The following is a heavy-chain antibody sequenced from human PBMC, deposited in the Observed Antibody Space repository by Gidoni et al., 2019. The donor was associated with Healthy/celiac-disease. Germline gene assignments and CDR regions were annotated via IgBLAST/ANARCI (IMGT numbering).Heavy chain of an antibody. CDR2: IKSEGSST. J-gene: IGHJ4*02. CDR1: GLHFSSHW. V-gene: IGHV3-74*01. Sequence: EVQLVASGGGLVQPGGSLRLSCAASGLHFSSHWMHWVRQVPGKGLVWVSRIKSEGSSTSYADSVKGRFTISRDNAKNTLYLQMNSLRGEDTAVYYCARRYDCGGDCPFDYWGQGTLVTVSS. D-gene: IGHD2-21*02. CDR3: ARRYDCGGDCPFDY.